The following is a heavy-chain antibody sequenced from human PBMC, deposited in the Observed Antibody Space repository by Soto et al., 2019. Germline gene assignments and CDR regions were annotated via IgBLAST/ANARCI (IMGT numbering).Heavy chain of an antibody. CDR2: IYYSGST. Sequence: QVQLQESGPGLVKPSETLSLTCTVSGGSVSSGSYYWSWIRQPRGQGLEWIGYIYYSGSTNYDPPLNHRFGLSVDTSKNQFSLMLSFVAGPDTAVYYCARVHWEPTRRFFAFWGQGTLVTVSS. J-gene: IGHJ4*02. D-gene: IGHD1-26*01. CDR3: ARVHWEPTRRFFAF. CDR1: GGSVSSGSYY. V-gene: IGHV4-61*01.